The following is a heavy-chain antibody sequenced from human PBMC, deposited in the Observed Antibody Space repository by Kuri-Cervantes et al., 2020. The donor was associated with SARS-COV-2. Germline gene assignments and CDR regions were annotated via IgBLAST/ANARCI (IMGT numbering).Heavy chain of an antibody. V-gene: IGHV3-15*01. CDR2: IKSKTDGGTT. CDR3: TTSITGTPFDY. CDR1: GFTFSNAW. J-gene: IGHJ4*02. D-gene: IGHD1-20*01. Sequence: GESLKISCAASGFTFSNAWMSWVRQAPGKGLEWVGRIKSKTDGGTTDYAAPVKGRFTISRDDPKNTLYLQMNSLKTEDTAVYYCTTSITGTPFDYWGQGTLVTVSS.